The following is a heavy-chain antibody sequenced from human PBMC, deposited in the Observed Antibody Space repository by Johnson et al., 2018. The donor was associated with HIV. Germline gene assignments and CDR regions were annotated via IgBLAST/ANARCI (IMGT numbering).Heavy chain of an antibody. D-gene: IGHD6-13*01. J-gene: IGHJ3*02. Sequence: QVQLVESGGGVVQPGKSLRLSCAASGFTFSSYAMHWVRQAPGKGLEWVAVISYDGSNTYYADSVTGRFPITRDNSKNTSYLQMNSLRAEDTAVSYCATVRRYSSSWYAFEIWGQGAMVTVSS. CDR3: ATVRRYSSSWYAFEI. V-gene: IGHV3-30-3*01. CDR1: GFTFSSYA. CDR2: ISYDGSNT.